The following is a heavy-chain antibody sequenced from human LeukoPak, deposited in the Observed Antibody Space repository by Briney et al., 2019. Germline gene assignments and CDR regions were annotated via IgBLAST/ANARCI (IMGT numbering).Heavy chain of an antibody. CDR1: GGTFSSYA. D-gene: IGHD1-26*01. CDR2: IIPILGIA. Sequence: ASVKVSCKASGGTFSSYAISWVRQAPGQGLEWMGRIIPILGIANYAQKFQGRVTITADKSTSTAYMELSSLRAEDTAVYYCATSPLYSGRYYRDLLDYWGQGTLVTVSS. CDR3: ATSPLYSGRYYRDLLDY. V-gene: IGHV1-69*04. J-gene: IGHJ4*02.